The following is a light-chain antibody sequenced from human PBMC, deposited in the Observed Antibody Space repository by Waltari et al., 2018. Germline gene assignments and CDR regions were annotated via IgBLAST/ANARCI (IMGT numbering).Light chain of an antibody. CDR1: SSDVGRFDY. Sequence: QSALTQPPSASGSPGQSVTISCTGTSSDVGRFDYVSWYQQHPGPTPKLLIYNVRQRPSGLPDLVSGSKSGNTASLIVSGLQADDEAGYYCSSYAGSNIVFGGGTKLTVL. V-gene: IGLV2-8*01. CDR3: SSYAGSNIV. CDR2: NVR. J-gene: IGLJ3*02.